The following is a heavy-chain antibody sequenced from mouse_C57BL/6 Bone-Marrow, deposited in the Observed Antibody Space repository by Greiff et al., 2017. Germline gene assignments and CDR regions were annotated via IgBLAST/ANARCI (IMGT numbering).Heavy chain of an antibody. CDR1: GYSITSGYY. Sequence: VQLKESGPGLVKPSQSLSLTCSVTGYSITSGYYWNWIRQFPGNKLEWMGYISYDGSNNYNPSLKNRISITRDTSKNQCFLKLNSVTTEDTATYYCARRGYYLYWYFDVWGTGTTVTVSS. D-gene: IGHD2-3*01. CDR2: ISYDGSN. CDR3: ARRGYYLYWYFDV. V-gene: IGHV3-6*01. J-gene: IGHJ1*03.